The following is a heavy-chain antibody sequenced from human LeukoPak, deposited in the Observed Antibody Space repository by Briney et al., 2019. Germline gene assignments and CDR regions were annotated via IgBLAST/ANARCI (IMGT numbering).Heavy chain of an antibody. V-gene: IGHV4-61*02. J-gene: IGHJ3*02. CDR2: IYTSGST. Sequence: SQTLSLTCTVSGGSISSGSYYWRWIRQPAGKGLEWIGRIYTSGSTNYNPSLKSRVTISVDTSKNQCSLKLSSVTAADTAVYYCVLRYEDRTAFDIWGQGTMVTVSS. CDR1: GGSISSGSYY. D-gene: IGHD2-15*01. CDR3: VLRYEDRTAFDI.